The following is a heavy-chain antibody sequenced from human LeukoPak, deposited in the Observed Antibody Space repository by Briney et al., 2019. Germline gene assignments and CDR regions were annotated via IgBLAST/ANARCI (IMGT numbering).Heavy chain of an antibody. Sequence: GGSLRLSCAASGFSFCYYLMSLVRQAPGEGLEWVANIKEDGSEKNYVDSVKGRFTISRDNAKNSLYLQMDSLRAEDTAVYYCARDMDVWGQGTTVTVSS. CDR2: IKEDGSEK. J-gene: IGHJ6*02. CDR1: GFSFCYYL. V-gene: IGHV3-7*01. CDR3: ARDMDV.